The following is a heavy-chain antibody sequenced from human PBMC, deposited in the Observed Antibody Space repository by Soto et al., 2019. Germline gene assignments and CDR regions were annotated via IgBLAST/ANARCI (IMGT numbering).Heavy chain of an antibody. CDR3: ARVGAAGYYYDSSAYS. CDR1: GASISSTSHY. V-gene: IGHV4-31*03. Sequence: SETLSLTCSVSGASISSTSHYWNWIRQHPGKGLEWIGYIYYSGSTSYSPSPRSRVTISVDTSKNQFSLRLTSVTAADTAVYYCARVGAAGYYYDSSAYSWGQGTLVTAPQ. J-gene: IGHJ4*02. CDR2: IYYSGST. D-gene: IGHD3-22*01.